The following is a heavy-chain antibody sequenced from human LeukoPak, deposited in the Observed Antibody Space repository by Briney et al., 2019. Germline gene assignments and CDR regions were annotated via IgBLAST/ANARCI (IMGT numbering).Heavy chain of an antibody. D-gene: IGHD3-22*01. Sequence: GASVKVSCKASGYTFSSYGINWVRQAPGQGLEWMGWISGYNGNTNYAQNFQGRVTMTADTSTSTAYMELRSLRSDDTAVYYCARLDSSGYYYFDYWGQGTLVTVSS. CDR2: ISGYNGNT. V-gene: IGHV1-18*01. CDR1: GYTFSSYG. J-gene: IGHJ4*02. CDR3: ARLDSSGYYYFDY.